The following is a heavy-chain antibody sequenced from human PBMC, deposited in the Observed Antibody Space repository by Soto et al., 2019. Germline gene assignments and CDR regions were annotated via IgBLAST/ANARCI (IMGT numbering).Heavy chain of an antibody. J-gene: IGHJ4*02. CDR2: IVVGSGNT. CDR3: AVSPEGAALSIVGATTGDY. CDR1: GFTFTSSA. V-gene: IGHV1-58*02. Sequence: ASVKVSCKASGFTFTSSAMQWVRQARGQRLEWIGWIVVGSGNTNYAQKFQERVTITRDMSTSTAYMELSSRRSEDTAVDYCAVSPEGAALSIVGATTGDYWGQGTLVTVSS. D-gene: IGHD1-26*01.